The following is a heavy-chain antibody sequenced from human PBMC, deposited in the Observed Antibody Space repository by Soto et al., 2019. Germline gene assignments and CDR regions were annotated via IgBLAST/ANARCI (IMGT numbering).Heavy chain of an antibody. CDR1: GYTFTGYY. CDR3: ARDYWSGDRYYYGMDV. CDR2: INPNSGGP. J-gene: IGHJ6*02. Sequence: ASVKVSCKASGYTFTGYYIHWVRQAPGQRLEWMGYINPNSGGPNYAQKFQGRVTMTRDTSISTAYMELSRLRSDDTAIYFCARDYWSGDRYYYGMDVWGQGTTVTVSS. V-gene: IGHV1-2*02. D-gene: IGHD3-3*01.